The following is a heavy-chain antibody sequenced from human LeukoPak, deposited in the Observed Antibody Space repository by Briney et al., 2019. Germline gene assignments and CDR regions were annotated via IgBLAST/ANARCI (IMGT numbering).Heavy chain of an antibody. Sequence: ASVKVSCKASGYTFTSYYMHWVRQAPGQGLEWMGIINPSGGSTSYAQKFQGRVTMTRDTSTSTVYMELSRLRSEDTAVYYCAIGGAGDDYSNSLDYWGQGTLVTVSS. J-gene: IGHJ4*02. CDR3: AIGGAGDDYSNSLDY. V-gene: IGHV1-46*01. CDR1: GYTFTSYY. CDR2: INPSGGST. D-gene: IGHD4-11*01.